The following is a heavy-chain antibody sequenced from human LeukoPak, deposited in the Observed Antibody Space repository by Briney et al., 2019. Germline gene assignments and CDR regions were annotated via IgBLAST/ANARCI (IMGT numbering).Heavy chain of an antibody. CDR1: GFIFRDYT. V-gene: IGHV3-21*01. CDR3: VRGQGAHDNWFDP. D-gene: IGHD4/OR15-4a*01. J-gene: IGHJ5*02. CDR2: INKGGSYM. Sequence: GGSLRLSCVASGFIFRDYTMNWVRQTPGKGLEWVSAINKGGSYMAYADSVKGRFTVSRDNAKNSLFLQMNNLRVEDTAVYYCVRGQGAHDNWFDPWGQGTLVTVAS.